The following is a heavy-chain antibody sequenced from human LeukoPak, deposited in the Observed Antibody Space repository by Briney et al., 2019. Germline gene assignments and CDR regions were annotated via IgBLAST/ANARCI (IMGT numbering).Heavy chain of an antibody. D-gene: IGHD6-13*01. CDR1: GFTFSSYS. CDR2: ISSSSSYI. V-gene: IGHV3-21*01. J-gene: IGHJ4*02. Sequence: GRSLRLSCAASGFTFSSYSMNWVRQAPGKGLEWVSSISSSSSYIYYADSVKGRFTISRDNAKNSLYLQMNSLRAEDTAVYYCARVEAAAVPHYFDYWGQGTLVTVSS. CDR3: ARVEAAAVPHYFDY.